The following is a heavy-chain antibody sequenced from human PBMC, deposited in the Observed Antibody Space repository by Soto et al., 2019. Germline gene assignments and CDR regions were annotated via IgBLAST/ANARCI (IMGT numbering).Heavy chain of an antibody. Sequence: GASVKVSCKASGYTFTSYAMHWVRQAPGQRLEWMGWINAGNGNTKYSQKFQGRVTITRDTSASTAYMELSSLRSEDTAVYYCARDAIAARPLASEVSWFDPWGQGTLVTVSS. CDR1: GYTFTSYA. D-gene: IGHD6-6*01. CDR2: INAGNGNT. V-gene: IGHV1-3*01. CDR3: ARDAIAARPLASEVSWFDP. J-gene: IGHJ5*02.